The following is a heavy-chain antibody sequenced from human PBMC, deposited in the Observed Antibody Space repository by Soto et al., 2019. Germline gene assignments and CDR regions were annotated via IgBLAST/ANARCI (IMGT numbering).Heavy chain of an antibody. D-gene: IGHD3-10*01. V-gene: IGHV3-15*01. Sequence: PGGSLRLSCAASGFTFCNAWMSWVRQAPGTGLEWVGRLKIKTGGGTTDYAAPVKGRCTISRDNSKNTLYLQMNSLKTEYTAVYYCTTETYGSGSYGYWGQGTLVTVSS. CDR1: GFTFCNAW. J-gene: IGHJ4*02. CDR3: TTETYGSGSYGY. CDR2: LKIKTGGGTT.